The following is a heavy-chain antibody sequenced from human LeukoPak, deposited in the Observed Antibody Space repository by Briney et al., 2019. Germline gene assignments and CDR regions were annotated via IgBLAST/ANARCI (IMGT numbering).Heavy chain of an antibody. CDR3: ARRGYCSGGSCFWYFDL. CDR1: GYSFTTYW. J-gene: IGHJ2*01. V-gene: IGHV5-51*01. Sequence: GESLKISCKGSGYSFTTYWIGWVRQMLGKGLEWMGIIYPDDSDTKYSPSFQGQVTISADKSISTAYLQWSSLKASDTAMYYCARRGYCSGGSCFWYFDLWGRGTLVTVSS. D-gene: IGHD2-15*01. CDR2: IYPDDSDT.